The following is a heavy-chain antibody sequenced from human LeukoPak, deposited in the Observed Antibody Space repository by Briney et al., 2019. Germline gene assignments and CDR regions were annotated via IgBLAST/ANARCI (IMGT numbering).Heavy chain of an antibody. Sequence: GGSLGLSCAASGFTFSSYWMSWVRQAPGKGLEWVSYISSSGSTIYYADSVKGRFTISRDNAKNSLYLQMNSLRAEDTAVYYCARLGGKVLYGMDVWGQGTTVTVSS. J-gene: IGHJ6*02. CDR2: ISSSGSTI. CDR1: GFTFSSYW. V-gene: IGHV3-48*04. CDR3: ARLGGKVLYGMDV. D-gene: IGHD3-16*01.